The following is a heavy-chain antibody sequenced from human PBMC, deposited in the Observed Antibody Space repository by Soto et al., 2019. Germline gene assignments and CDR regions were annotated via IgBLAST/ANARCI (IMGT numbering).Heavy chain of an antibody. CDR1: GFTFSSYA. V-gene: IGHV3-64*01. CDR3: ARDAGGDSGYSVYY. Sequence: EVQLVESGGGLVQPGGSLRLSCAASGFTFSSYAMHWVRQAPGKGLEYVAAISSNGGSTYYANSVKGRFTISRDNSKNTLYLQRGSLRAEDMAVYYCARDAGGDSGYSVYYWGQGTLVTVSS. J-gene: IGHJ4*02. D-gene: IGHD5-12*01. CDR2: ISSNGGST.